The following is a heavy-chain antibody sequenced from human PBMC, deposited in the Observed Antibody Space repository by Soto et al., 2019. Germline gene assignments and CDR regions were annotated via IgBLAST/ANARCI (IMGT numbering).Heavy chain of an antibody. Sequence: SETLSLTCAVYGGPFSGYYWSWIRQPPGKGLVWIGEINHSGSTNYNPSLKSRVTISVDTSMNQFSLKLSSVTAADTAVYYCAARGYSGYDYGYFYGMDVWGQGTTVTVSS. D-gene: IGHD5-12*01. V-gene: IGHV4-34*01. CDR3: AARGYSGYDYGYFYGMDV. CDR1: GGPFSGYY. J-gene: IGHJ6*02. CDR2: INHSGST.